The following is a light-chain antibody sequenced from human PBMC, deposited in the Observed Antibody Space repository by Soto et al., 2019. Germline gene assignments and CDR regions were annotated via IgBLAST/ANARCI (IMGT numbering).Light chain of an antibody. CDR1: QSINNW. Sequence: DIQMTQSPSTLSASVADRVTITCRASQSINNWLAWYQQKPGKAPKLLIYEASSLLSGVPSRFSGSGSGTEFTLTISSLQPDDFADYYCQQYDSDSSTFGQGTKLDI. CDR2: EAS. J-gene: IGKJ2*01. CDR3: QQYDSDSST. V-gene: IGKV1-5*03.